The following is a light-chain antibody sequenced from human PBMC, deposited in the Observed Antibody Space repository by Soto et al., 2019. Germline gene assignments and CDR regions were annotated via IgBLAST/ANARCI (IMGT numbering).Light chain of an antibody. J-gene: IGLJ3*02. V-gene: IGLV6-57*01. CDR2: DDN. Sequence: NFMLTQPHSVSESPGKTVTISCTRSSGSIASNYVQWSQQRPGSSPTTVIYDDNQRPFGVPDRFSGSIDSSSNSASLIISGLKTEDEADYYCQSYDSSNLNWVFGGGTKLTVL. CDR1: SGSIASNY. CDR3: QSYDSSNLNWV.